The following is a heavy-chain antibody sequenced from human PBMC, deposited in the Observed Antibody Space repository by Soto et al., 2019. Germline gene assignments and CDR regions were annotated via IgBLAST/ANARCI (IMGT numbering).Heavy chain of an antibody. V-gene: IGHV3-23*01. CDR1: GFTFSSYA. J-gene: IGHJ5*02. D-gene: IGHD3-3*01. CDR3: AKDGPGYYDFWSGYYSSWFDP. CDR2: ISGSGGST. Sequence: PGGSLRLSCAASGFTFSSYAMSWVRQAPGKGLEWVSAISGSGGSTYYADSVKGRFTISRDNSKNTLYLQMNSLRAEDTAVYYCAKDGPGYYDFWSGYYSSWFDPWGQGTLVTVSS.